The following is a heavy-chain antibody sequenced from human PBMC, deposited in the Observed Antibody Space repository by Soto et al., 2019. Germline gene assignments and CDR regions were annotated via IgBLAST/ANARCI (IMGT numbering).Heavy chain of an antibody. CDR3: ARGGYGGNSGRGHLDY. Sequence: QVQLQQWGAGLLKTSETLSLTCAVSGGSFSGYYWSWLRQPPGKGLVWIGEINYSGSTNYNPSPQSRGTISVDTSKIQFSLKLSSGTAADTAVYYCARGGYGGNSGRGHLDYWGQGTLVTVSS. CDR2: INYSGST. J-gene: IGHJ4*02. CDR1: GGSFSGYY. D-gene: IGHD2-21*02. V-gene: IGHV4-34*01.